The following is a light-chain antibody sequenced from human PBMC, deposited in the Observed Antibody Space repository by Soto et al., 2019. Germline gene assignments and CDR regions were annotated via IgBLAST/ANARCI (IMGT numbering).Light chain of an antibody. V-gene: IGKV1-17*03. Sequence: DIQITHSPSAMSASDRDRVTITCRASQGISNYLAWFQQKPGKVPKRLIYGASSLQSGVPSRFSGTGSGTEFTLTISSLQPEDFATYYCLQHNSYPPTFGQGTRLEIK. CDR2: GAS. CDR1: QGISNY. CDR3: LQHNSYPPT. J-gene: IGKJ5*01.